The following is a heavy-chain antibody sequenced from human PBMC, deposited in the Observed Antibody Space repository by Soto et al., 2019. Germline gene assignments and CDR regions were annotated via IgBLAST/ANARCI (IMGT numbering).Heavy chain of an antibody. Sequence: QVQLVQSGAEVKKPGASVKVSCKASGYTFTSYGISWVRQAPGQGLEWMGGISAYNGNTNYTQKLQGRVTMTTDTSTCTAHMELRSLRSDDTAVYYCARDDSGDYAFSLCGMDVWGQGSTVTVSS. V-gene: IGHV1-18*01. D-gene: IGHD4-17*01. CDR3: ARDDSGDYAFSLCGMDV. CDR1: GYTFTSYG. CDR2: ISAYNGNT. J-gene: IGHJ6*02.